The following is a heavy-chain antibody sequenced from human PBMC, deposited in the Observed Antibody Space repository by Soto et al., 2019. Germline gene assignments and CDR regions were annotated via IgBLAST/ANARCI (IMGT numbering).Heavy chain of an antibody. J-gene: IGHJ4*02. CDR3: ARDLAAVPRAFDY. Sequence: QVQLQESGPGLLKPSETLSLTCTVSGGSISSYFYIWVRQPPGKGLEWIGSVYYTGTTDYNPSLKRRVTISVDPAKTQFSLILRSVTAADTAVYYCARDLAAVPRAFDYWGRGTLVTVSS. V-gene: IGHV4-59*01. CDR2: VYYTGTT. CDR1: GGSISSYF. D-gene: IGHD6-13*01.